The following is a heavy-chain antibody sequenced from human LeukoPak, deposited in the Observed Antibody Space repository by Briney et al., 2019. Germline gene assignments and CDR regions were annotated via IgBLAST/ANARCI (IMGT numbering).Heavy chain of an antibody. CDR1: GGSISSYY. Sequence: SETLSLTCTVSGGSISSYYWSWIRQPPGKGLEWIGYIYYSGGTNYNPSLKSRVTISVDTSKSQFSLKLSSVTAADTAVYYCARDLIAAASGAFDIWGQGTMVIVSS. J-gene: IGHJ3*02. V-gene: IGHV4-59*12. D-gene: IGHD6-13*01. CDR3: ARDLIAAASGAFDI. CDR2: IYYSGGT.